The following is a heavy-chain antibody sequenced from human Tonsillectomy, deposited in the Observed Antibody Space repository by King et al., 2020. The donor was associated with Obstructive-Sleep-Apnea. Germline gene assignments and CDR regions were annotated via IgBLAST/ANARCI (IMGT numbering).Heavy chain of an antibody. J-gene: IGHJ4*02. CDR3: ARSGYLDYDILTGYLDY. V-gene: IGHV1-46*01. CDR2: INPSGGST. D-gene: IGHD3-9*01. CDR1: GYTFTSYY. Sequence: VQLVESGAEVKKPGASVKVSCKASGYTFTSYYMHWVRQAPGQGLEWMGIINPSGGSTSYAQKFQGRVTMTRDTSTSTVYMELSSLRSEDTAVYYCARSGYLDYDILTGYLDYWGQGTLVTVSS.